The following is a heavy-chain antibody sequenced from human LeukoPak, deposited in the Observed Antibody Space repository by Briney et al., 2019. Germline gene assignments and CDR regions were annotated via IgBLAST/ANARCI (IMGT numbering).Heavy chain of an antibody. J-gene: IGHJ4*02. CDR3: VKGSESYYVSKSDY. CDR2: ISSNGDSI. V-gene: IGHV3-64D*06. D-gene: IGHD3-10*01. CDR1: GFTFSSYA. Sequence: GGPLTLSCSASGFTFSSYAIHWVRQAPGRGLESVSGISSNGDSIYYTDSVQGRFAISRDNSKNTLYLQMTSLRADDAAVYYCVKGSESYYVSKSDYWGQGTLVT.